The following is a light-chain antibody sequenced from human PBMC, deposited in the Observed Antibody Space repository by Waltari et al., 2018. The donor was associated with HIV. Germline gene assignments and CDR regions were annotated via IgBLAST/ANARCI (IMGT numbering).Light chain of an antibody. Sequence: DIQVTQSPSALSASVGDTVTISCRASQPVSSWMAWFLQRPSKAPRLLIYQASILASGVPSRFSGSRSGTDFSLTIRGLQPDDFVTYYCQQYNWHWTFGQGTRV. J-gene: IGKJ1*01. V-gene: IGKV1-5*01. CDR3: QQYNWHWT. CDR1: QPVSSW. CDR2: QAS.